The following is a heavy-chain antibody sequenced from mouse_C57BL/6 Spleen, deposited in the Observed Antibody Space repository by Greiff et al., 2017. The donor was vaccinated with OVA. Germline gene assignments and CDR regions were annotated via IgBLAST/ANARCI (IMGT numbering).Heavy chain of an antibody. J-gene: IGHJ4*01. CDR2: IDPSDSYT. Sequence: VQLQQSGAELVMPGASVKLSCTASGFTFTSYCMHWVTQRPGQGLEWIGEIDPSDSYTNYNQKFKGKSTMTVDTSSSTAYMQLSSLTSEDSAVYYCAREGNYAMDYWGQGTLVTVS. V-gene: IGHV1-69*01. CDR1: GFTFTSYC. CDR3: AREGNYAMDY.